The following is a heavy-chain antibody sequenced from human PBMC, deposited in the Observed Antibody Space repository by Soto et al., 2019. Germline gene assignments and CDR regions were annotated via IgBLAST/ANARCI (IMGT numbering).Heavy chain of an antibody. CDR3: ARAPYYHVSTGLRWSYSCDS. V-gene: IGHV4-61*01. J-gene: IGHJ4*02. CDR2: IYHTGKT. D-gene: IGHD3-10*02. CDR1: GASVTIGRFY. Sequence: PSETLSLTCEVSGASVTIGRFYYHWIRQAPGKGLDWIGYIYHTGKTNYSPTLRSRITISSDTSKNQFSLEMNSVTAADTAVYFFARAPYYHVSTGLRWSYSCDSCGQGIPVTVSS.